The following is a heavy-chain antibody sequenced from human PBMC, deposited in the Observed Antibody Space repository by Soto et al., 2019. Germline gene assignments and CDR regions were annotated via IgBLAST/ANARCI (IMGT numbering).Heavy chain of an antibody. Sequence: SETLSLTCAVYGGSFSGYYWSWIRQPPGKGLEWIGEINHSGSTNYNPSLKSRVTISVDTSKNQFSLKLSSVTAADTAVYYCARAAINICGSYRPRNWFDPWGQGTLVTVSS. D-gene: IGHD3-16*02. CDR1: GGSFSGYY. J-gene: IGHJ5*02. CDR2: INHSGST. CDR3: ARAAINICGSYRPRNWFDP. V-gene: IGHV4-34*01.